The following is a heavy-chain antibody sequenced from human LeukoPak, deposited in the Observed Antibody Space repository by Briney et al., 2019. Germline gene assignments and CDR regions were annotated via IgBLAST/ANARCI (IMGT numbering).Heavy chain of an antibody. D-gene: IGHD2-2*01. V-gene: IGHV3-23*01. CDR1: GFTFSRNG. CDR3: AKSFRSTSLDY. CDR2: ISGSGDST. J-gene: IGHJ4*02. Sequence: GGTLRLSCAASGFTFSRNGMTWVRQAPGKGLEWVSAISGSGDSTYYADSVKGRFTISRDNSRNTLYLQMNSLRAGDTAVYYCAKSFRSTSLDYWGQGTLVTVSS.